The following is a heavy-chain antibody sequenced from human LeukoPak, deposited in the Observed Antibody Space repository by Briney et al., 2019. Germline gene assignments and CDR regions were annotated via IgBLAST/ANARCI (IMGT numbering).Heavy chain of an antibody. CDR1: GGSFSGYY. J-gene: IGHJ4*02. V-gene: IGHV4-34*01. CDR2: INHSGST. Sequence: PSETLSLTCAVYGGSFSGYYWSWIRQPPGKGLEWIGEINHSGSTNYNPSLKSRVTISVDRSKNQFSLKLSSVTAADTAVYYCARAAVGVEWLVRSGGYYFDYWGQGTLVTVSS. CDR3: ARAAVGVEWLVRSGGYYFDY. D-gene: IGHD6-19*01.